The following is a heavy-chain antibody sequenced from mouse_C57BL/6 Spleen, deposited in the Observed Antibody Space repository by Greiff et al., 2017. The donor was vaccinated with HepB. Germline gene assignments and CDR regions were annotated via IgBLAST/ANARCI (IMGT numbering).Heavy chain of an antibody. J-gene: IGHJ1*03. CDR1: GFTFSDYG. CDR3: ARQGYYGDWYFDV. V-gene: IGHV5-17*01. D-gene: IGHD1-1*01. CDR2: ISSGSSTI. Sequence: DVKLQESGGGLVKPGGSLKLSCAASGFTFSDYGMHWVRQAPEKGLEWVAYISSGSSTIYYADTVKGRFTISRDNAKNTLFLQMTSLRSEDTAMYYCARQGYYGDWYFDVWGTGTTVTVSS.